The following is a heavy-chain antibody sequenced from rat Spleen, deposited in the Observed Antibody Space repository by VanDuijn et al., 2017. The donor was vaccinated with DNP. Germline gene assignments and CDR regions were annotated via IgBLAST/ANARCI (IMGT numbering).Heavy chain of an antibody. CDR1: GFTFNNFG. Sequence: EVQLVESGGGLVQPGRSLKLSCVVSGFTFNNFGMAWVRQTPTKGLEWVASITNSGGSTNYRDSVKGRFTISRDDAKSALYLQMDSLRSEDTATYYCARDNYVTSGAMDAWCQGTSVTVSS. CDR2: ITNSGGST. J-gene: IGHJ4*01. V-gene: IGHV5S13*01. D-gene: IGHD1-11*01. CDR3: ARDNYVTSGAMDA.